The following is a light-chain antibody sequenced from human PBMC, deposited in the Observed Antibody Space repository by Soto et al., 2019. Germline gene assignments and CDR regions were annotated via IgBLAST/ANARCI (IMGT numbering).Light chain of an antibody. CDR1: SGDIGNYNY. Sequence: QSVLSQPASVSGSPGQSITISCTGTSGDIGNYNYVSWYQHYPGKAPRLLIYEVYNRPSGVSNRFSGSKSGDTASLPISGLQAEDEGDYYCTSYRSSSSTYVFGTGTKLTVL. CDR3: TSYRSSSSTYV. V-gene: IGLV2-14*01. CDR2: EVY. J-gene: IGLJ1*01.